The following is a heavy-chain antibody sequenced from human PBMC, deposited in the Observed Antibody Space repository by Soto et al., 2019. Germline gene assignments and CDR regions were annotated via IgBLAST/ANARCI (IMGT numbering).Heavy chain of an antibody. J-gene: IGHJ4*02. CDR2: IYYSGST. Sequence: SETLSLTCTVSGGSISSYYWSWIRQPPGKGLEWIGYIYYSGSTNYNPSLKSRVTISVDTSKNQFSLKLSSVTAADTAVYYCARGYVIDGTFDYCGQGTLVTVYS. V-gene: IGHV4-59*01. D-gene: IGHD2-8*01. CDR3: ARGYVIDGTFDY. CDR1: GGSISSYY.